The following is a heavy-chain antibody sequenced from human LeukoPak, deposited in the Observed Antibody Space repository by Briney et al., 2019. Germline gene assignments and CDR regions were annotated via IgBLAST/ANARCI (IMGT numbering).Heavy chain of an antibody. D-gene: IGHD3-3*01. CDR1: GGSISSSSYY. Sequence: PSETLSLTCTVSGGSISSSSYYWGWIRQPPGKGLEWIGEINHSGSTNYNPSLKSRVTISVDTSKNQFSLKLSSVTAADTAVYYCARAFGVVIRGKNWFDPWGQGTLVTVSS. J-gene: IGHJ5*02. V-gene: IGHV4-39*07. CDR3: ARAFGVVIRGKNWFDP. CDR2: INHSGST.